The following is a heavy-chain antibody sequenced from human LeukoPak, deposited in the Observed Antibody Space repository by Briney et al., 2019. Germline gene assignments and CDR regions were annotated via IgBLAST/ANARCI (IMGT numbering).Heavy chain of an antibody. D-gene: IGHD6-13*01. CDR1: GFTFSSYA. CDR2: ISGSGGST. V-gene: IGHV3-23*01. CDR3: AKGGTYSSSWLFWYFDL. Sequence: PGGSLRLSCAASGFTFSSYAMSWVRQAPGKGLEWVSAISGSGGSTYYADSVKGRFTISRDNSKNTLYLQMNSLRAEDTAVYYCAKGGTYSSSWLFWYFDLWGRGTLVTVSS. J-gene: IGHJ2*01.